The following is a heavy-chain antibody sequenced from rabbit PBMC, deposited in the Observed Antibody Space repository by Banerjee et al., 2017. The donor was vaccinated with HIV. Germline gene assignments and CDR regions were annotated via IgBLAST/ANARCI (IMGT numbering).Heavy chain of an antibody. J-gene: IGHJ6*01. CDR2: IYAGSGST. D-gene: IGHD4-2*01. V-gene: IGHV1S45*01. CDR3: ARGSAYAGAGYAL. Sequence: QEQLKETGGGLVQPGGSLTLSCKASGFDFSSYTMSWVRQAPGKGLEWIAYIYAGSGSTYYASWAKGRFTISKTSSTTVALQMTSLTAADTATYFCARGSAYAGAGYALWGQGTLVTDS. CDR1: GFDFSSYT.